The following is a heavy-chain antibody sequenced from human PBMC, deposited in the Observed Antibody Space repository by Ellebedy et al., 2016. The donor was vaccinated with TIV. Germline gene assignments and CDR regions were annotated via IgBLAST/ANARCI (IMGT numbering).Heavy chain of an antibody. V-gene: IGHV3-33*08. Sequence: GESLKISCAASGFTFSSYGMHWVRQAPGKGLEWVAVIWYDGSNKYYADSVKGRFTISRDNSKNTLYLQMNSLRAEDTAVYYCASESWVQLERRLFDYWGQGTLVTVSS. CDR1: GFTFSSYG. CDR2: IWYDGSNK. D-gene: IGHD1-1*01. J-gene: IGHJ4*02. CDR3: ASESWVQLERRLFDY.